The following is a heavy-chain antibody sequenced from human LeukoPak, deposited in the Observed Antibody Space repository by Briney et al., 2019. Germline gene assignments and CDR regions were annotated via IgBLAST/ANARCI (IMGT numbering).Heavy chain of an antibody. CDR1: GGSFSGYY. D-gene: IGHD3-10*01. V-gene: IGHV4-34*01. CDR3: ARAGITMVRGVNRGTTFDY. J-gene: IGHJ4*02. CDR2: INHSGST. Sequence: SETLFLTCAVYGGSFSGYYWSWIRQPPGKGLERIGEINHSGSTNYNPSLKSRVTISVDTSKNQFSLKLSSVTAADTAVYYCARAGITMVRGVNRGTTFDYWGQGTLVTVSS.